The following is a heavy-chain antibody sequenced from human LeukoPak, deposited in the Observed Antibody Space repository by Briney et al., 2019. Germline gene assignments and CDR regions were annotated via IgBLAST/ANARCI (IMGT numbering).Heavy chain of an antibody. D-gene: IGHD3-10*01. V-gene: IGHV3-53*01. Sequence: GGSLRLSCAASGFTVSSNYMIWVRQAPGKGLEGVSVIYSGGSTYYADSVKGRFTISRDNSKNTLYLQMNSLRAEDTAVYYCARDFCYYGSGSYCFHSTWGQGTLVTVSS. CDR1: GFTVSSNY. CDR3: ARDFCYYGSGSYCFHST. J-gene: IGHJ5*02. CDR2: IYSGGST.